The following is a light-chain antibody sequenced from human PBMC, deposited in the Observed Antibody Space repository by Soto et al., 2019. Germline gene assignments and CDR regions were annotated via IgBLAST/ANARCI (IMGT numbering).Light chain of an antibody. J-gene: IGKJ2*01. CDR2: AAS. V-gene: IGKV1-39*01. Sequence: DIPLTQSPSSLSASVGDRVTITCRASQSISSHLHWYQQKLGRAPKLLINAASNLQGGVPSRFSGSGSGTDFTLTINSLQPEDSATYYCHQTYNTPFTFGQGTKLEI. CDR1: QSISSH. CDR3: HQTYNTPFT.